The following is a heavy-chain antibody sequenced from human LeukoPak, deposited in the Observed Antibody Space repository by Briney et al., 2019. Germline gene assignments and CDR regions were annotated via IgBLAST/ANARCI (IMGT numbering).Heavy chain of an antibody. Sequence: SETLSPTCAVYGGSFSGYYWSWIRQPPGKGLEWIGEINHSGSTNYNPSLKSRVTISVDTSKNQFSLKLSSVTAADTAVYYCARGRRYCSSTSCSRIYNWFDPWGQGTLVTVSS. CDR1: GGSFSGYY. CDR2: INHSGST. V-gene: IGHV4-34*01. D-gene: IGHD2-2*01. J-gene: IGHJ5*02. CDR3: ARGRRYCSSTSCSRIYNWFDP.